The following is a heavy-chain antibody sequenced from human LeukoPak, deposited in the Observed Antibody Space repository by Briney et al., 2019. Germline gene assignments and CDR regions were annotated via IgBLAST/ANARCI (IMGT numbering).Heavy chain of an antibody. CDR2: ISWNSGNI. CDR1: GFTFDDYD. V-gene: IGHV3-9*01. CDR3: AKVTFGSGSYYNIDWYFDL. Sequence: PGRSLRLSCAASGFTFDDYDMHWVRQAPGKGLEWVSGISWNSGNIGYADSVKGRFTISRDNAKNSLYLQMNSLRAEDTASYYCAKVTFGSGSYYNIDWYFDLWGRGTLVTVSS. D-gene: IGHD3-10*01. J-gene: IGHJ2*01.